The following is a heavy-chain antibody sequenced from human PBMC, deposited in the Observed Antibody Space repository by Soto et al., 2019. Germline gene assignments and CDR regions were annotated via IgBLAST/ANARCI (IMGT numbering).Heavy chain of an antibody. V-gene: IGHV3-30*18. J-gene: IGHJ4*02. CDR3: AKEFTAYISGWFFDY. D-gene: IGHD6-19*01. Sequence: GGSLRLSCAVSTFTFSNYGMQWVRQAPGKGLEWLGVISHDGSVQYYADSVKGRFTISRDNSQNTLFLQMNGLRAEDTFVYYCAKEFTAYISGWFFDYWGQGA. CDR2: ISHDGSVQ. CDR1: TFTFSNYG.